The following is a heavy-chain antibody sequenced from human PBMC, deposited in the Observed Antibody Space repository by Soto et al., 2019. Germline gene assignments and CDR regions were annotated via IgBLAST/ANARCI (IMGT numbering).Heavy chain of an antibody. CDR2: IYNSGTT. CDR1: GGSISSSYW. CDR3: ARAVGDSSSGGYYFDY. V-gene: IGHV4-4*02. J-gene: IGHJ4*02. D-gene: IGHD6-6*01. Sequence: PSETLSLTCAVSGGSISSSYWSWVRQPPGKGLEWIGEIYNSGTTNYNPSLKSRVTISIDKSKNQFSLKLNSVTAADTAVYYCARAVGDSSSGGYYFDYWGQGTLVTVSS.